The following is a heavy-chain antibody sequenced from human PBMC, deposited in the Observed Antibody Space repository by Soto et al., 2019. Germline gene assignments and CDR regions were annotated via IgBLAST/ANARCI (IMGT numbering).Heavy chain of an antibody. CDR1: GFTFESYA. CDR2: ISWNSGSI. CDR3: VKDIHEQWLVSHFEY. J-gene: IGHJ4*02. D-gene: IGHD6-19*01. Sequence: LVESGGGSVQPGRSLRLSCVASGFTFESYAMHWVRQVPGKGLEWVSGISWNSGSIGYEDSVKGRFTISRDNAQKSLYLEMNSLRVEDTAFYYCVKDIHEQWLVSHFEYWGQGALVTVSS. V-gene: IGHV3-9*01.